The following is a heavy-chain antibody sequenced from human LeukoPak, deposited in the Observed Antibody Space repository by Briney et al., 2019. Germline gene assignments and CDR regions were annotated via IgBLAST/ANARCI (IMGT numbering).Heavy chain of an antibody. CDR3: ARAHTIGGRGRWFDP. V-gene: IGHV4-38-2*02. Sequence: PSETLSLHCTVSDYSISSGYYLGWVRPPPGKGLDCIGTIYHSGNTYYNPSLKSRVTISVDTSKNQFSLKLSSVTAADTAVYYCARAHTIGGRGRWFDPWGQGTLVTVSS. J-gene: IGHJ5*02. D-gene: IGHD6-6*01. CDR1: DYSISSGYY. CDR2: IYHSGNT.